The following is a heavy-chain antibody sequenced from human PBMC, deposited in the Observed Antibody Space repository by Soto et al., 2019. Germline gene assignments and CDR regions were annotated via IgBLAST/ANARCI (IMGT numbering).Heavy chain of an antibody. Sequence: PPGKGLEWIGGIFHSGSTSYNPSLTTRVTTSVDKSKTQFSLKLSSVTAADPAVYYCASNQTRTPTIFDYWAQRTLLTV. CDR2: IFHSGST. CDR3: ASNQTRTPTIFDY. V-gene: IGHV4-4*02. J-gene: IGHJ4*02. D-gene: IGHD2-2*01.